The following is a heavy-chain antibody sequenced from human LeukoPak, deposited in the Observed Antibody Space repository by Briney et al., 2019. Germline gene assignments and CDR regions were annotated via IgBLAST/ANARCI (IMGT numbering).Heavy chain of an antibody. J-gene: IGHJ5*02. CDR1: GFTVSGHP. Sequence: GGSLRLSCAASGFTVSGHPMSWVRQAPGKGLEWVSVIYRGGNTYYADSVKGRFTISTDNSKNTLYLQMNSLRAEDTAVYYCAKEKVTMVRVFDPWGQGTLVTVSS. V-gene: IGHV3-53*01. CDR2: IYRGGNT. CDR3: AKEKVTMVRVFDP. D-gene: IGHD3-10*01.